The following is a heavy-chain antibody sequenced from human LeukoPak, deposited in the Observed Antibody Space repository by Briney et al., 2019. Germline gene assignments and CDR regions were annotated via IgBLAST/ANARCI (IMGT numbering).Heavy chain of an antibody. CDR2: ISGSDRST. Sequence: GGSLRLSCAASGLFFSTNWMSWVRQAPGKGLEWVSGISGSDRSTYYADSVKGRFIISRDNSKNTLYLQMNSLRAEDTAVYYCAKDTSVGAFDIWGQGTMVTVSS. J-gene: IGHJ3*02. V-gene: IGHV3-23*01. CDR1: GLFFSTNW. D-gene: IGHD5/OR15-5a*01. CDR3: AKDTSVGAFDI.